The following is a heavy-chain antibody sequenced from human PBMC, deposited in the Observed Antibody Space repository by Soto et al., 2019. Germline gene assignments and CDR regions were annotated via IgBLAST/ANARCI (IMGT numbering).Heavy chain of an antibody. D-gene: IGHD6-6*01. J-gene: IGHJ6*02. CDR3: AKEGDYSSSPTLAVWYYGMDV. CDR2: ISYDGSNK. CDR1: GFTSISYG. V-gene: IGHV3-30*18. Sequence: GWSLRLSCAASGFTSISYGMHWVRQAPGKGLEWVAVISYDGSNKYYADSVKGRFTISRDISKNTLYLQMNSLRAEDTAVYYCAKEGDYSSSPTLAVWYYGMDVWGQGTTVTVSS.